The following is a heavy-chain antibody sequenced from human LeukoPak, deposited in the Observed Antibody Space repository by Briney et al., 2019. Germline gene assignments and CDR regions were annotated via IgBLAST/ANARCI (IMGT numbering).Heavy chain of an antibody. D-gene: IGHD4-17*01. CDR3: ARAPHDYGDYYPTEYYFDY. V-gene: IGHV4-61*05. J-gene: IGHJ4*02. CDR1: GGSISNSNYY. Sequence: KPSETLSLTCTVSGGSISNSNYYWGWVRQPPGKGLEWIGYIYYSGSTNYNPSLKSRVTISVDTSKNQFSLKLSSVTAADTAVYYCARAPHDYGDYYPTEYYFDYWGQGTLVTVSS. CDR2: IYYSGST.